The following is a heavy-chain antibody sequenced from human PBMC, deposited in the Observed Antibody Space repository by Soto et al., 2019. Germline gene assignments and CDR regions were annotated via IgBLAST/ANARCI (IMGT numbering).Heavy chain of an antibody. J-gene: IGHJ5*02. V-gene: IGHV3-33*01. CDR1: GFTFSSYG. CDR2: IWYDGSNK. Sequence: PGGSLRLSCAASGFTFSSYGMHWVRQAPGKGLEWVAVIWYDGSNKYYADSVKGRFTISRDNSKNTLYLQMNSLRAEDTAVYYCARGNQIAVAGINWFDPWGQGTLVTVSS. CDR3: ARGNQIAVAGINWFDP. D-gene: IGHD6-19*01.